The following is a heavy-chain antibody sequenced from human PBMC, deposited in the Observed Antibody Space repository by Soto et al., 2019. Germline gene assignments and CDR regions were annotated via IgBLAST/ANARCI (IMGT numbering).Heavy chain of an antibody. D-gene: IGHD2-2*01. V-gene: IGHV1-69*01. CDR3: ARSQGSSTSLEIYYYYYYGMDV. CDR1: GGTFGSYA. CDR2: IIPITGTA. J-gene: IGHJ6*02. Sequence: QVQLVQSGAEVQKPGSSVKVSCKASGGTFGSYAISWVRQAPGQGPEWMGGIIPITGTANYAQKFQGRVTITADESTSTASMQLSRLRSEDTAVYYCARSQGSSTSLEIYYYYYYGMDVWGQGTTVTVSS.